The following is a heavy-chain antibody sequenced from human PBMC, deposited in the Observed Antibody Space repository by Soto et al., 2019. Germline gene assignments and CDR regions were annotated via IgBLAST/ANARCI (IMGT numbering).Heavy chain of an antibody. CDR2: INPNSGGT. CDR1: GYTFTGYY. Sequence: QVQLVQSGAEVKKPGASVKVSCKASGYTFTGYYMHWVRQAPGQGLEWMGWINPNSGGTNYAQKFQGWVTMTRDKSISTAYMELSRLRSDDTAVYYCARDLMVRGVIRTRDYYGMDVWGQGTTVTVSS. J-gene: IGHJ6*02. V-gene: IGHV1-2*04. D-gene: IGHD3-10*01. CDR3: ARDLMVRGVIRTRDYYGMDV.